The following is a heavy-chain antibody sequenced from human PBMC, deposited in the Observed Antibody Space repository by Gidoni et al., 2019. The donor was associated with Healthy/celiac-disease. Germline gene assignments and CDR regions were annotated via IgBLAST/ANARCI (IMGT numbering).Heavy chain of an antibody. Sequence: QLQLQESGPGLVKPSETLSLTCTVSGGSISSSSYYWGWIRQPPGKGLEWIGSIYYSGSTYYNPSLKSRVTISVDTSKNQFSLKLSSVTAADTAVYYCAIDMGRDAFDIWGQGTMVTVSS. CDR3: AIDMGRDAFDI. CDR1: GGSISSSSYY. J-gene: IGHJ3*02. V-gene: IGHV4-39*02. CDR2: IYYSGST.